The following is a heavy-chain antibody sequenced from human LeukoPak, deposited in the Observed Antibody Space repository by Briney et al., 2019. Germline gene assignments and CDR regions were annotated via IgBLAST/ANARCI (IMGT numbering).Heavy chain of an antibody. CDR3: ARLRYYGSKVYGMDV. CDR2: IYYSGST. Sequence: SETLSLTCTVSGGSISSSSSYWGWIRQPPGRGLEWIGSIYYSGSTYYNPSLKSRVTISVDTSKNQFSLKLSSVTAADTAVYYCARLRYYGSKVYGMDVWGQGTTVTVSS. J-gene: IGHJ6*02. CDR1: GGSISSSSSY. V-gene: IGHV4-39*07. D-gene: IGHD3-10*01.